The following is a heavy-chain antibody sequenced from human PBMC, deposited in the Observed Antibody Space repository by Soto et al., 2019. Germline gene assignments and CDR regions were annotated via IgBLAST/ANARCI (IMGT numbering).Heavy chain of an antibody. J-gene: IGHJ4*02. CDR1: GYIFITSW. D-gene: IGHD2-15*01. CDR2: IYPLDSSI. Sequence: EVQLVQSGAEVKKPGESLKISCKASGYIFITSWIGWVRQMPGKGLEWMGIIYPLDSSIKYDPFFQGRVTISADKSITTAYLQWSSLEASDTAMYYCARFGGYCSGPCCLFDYWGQGTLVTVSS. CDR3: ARFGGYCSGPCCLFDY. V-gene: IGHV5-51*03.